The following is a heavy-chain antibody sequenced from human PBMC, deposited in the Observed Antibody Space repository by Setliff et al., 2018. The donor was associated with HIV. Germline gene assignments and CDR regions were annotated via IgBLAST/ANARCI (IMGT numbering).Heavy chain of an antibody. J-gene: IGHJ6*02. V-gene: IGHV1-18*01. CDR1: GYTFTSYG. D-gene: IGHD3-10*01. CDR2: ISAYNGNT. Sequence: GASVKVSCKASGYTFTSYGISWVRQAPGQGLEWMGWISAYNGNTNYAQKLQGRVTMTTDTSTSTAYMELRSLRSDDTAVYYCARDSGGLLVFYYYYYGMDVWGQGTTVTVSS. CDR3: ARDSGGLLVFYYYYYGMDV.